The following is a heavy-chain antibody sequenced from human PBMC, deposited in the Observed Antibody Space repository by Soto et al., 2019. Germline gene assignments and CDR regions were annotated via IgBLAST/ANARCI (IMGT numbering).Heavy chain of an antibody. V-gene: IGHV3-9*01. CDR2: ITWNSGSI. J-gene: IGHJ4*02. Sequence: EVQLVESGGDLVQPGRSLRLSCAASGFSFDDYAMHWVRQAPGKGLEWVSGITWNSGSIDYADSVKGRFTISRDNAKNSLYLQMHSLRAEDTALYYCAKAYSSGYYAYWGQGTLVTVSS. CDR3: AKAYSSGYYAY. CDR1: GFSFDDYA. D-gene: IGHD6-19*01.